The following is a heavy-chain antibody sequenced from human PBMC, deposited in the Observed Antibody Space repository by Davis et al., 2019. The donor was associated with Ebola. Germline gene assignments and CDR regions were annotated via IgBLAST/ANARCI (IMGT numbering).Heavy chain of an antibody. Sequence: GGSLRLSCAASGFTFSNYGMHWVRQAPGKGLQWVAFIRYDGSNKSYADSVKGRFTISRDNSKKTLYLQMNSLRAEDTAVYYCAKSGLSFGVVKYHYGMDVWGKGTTVTVSS. CDR3: AKSGLSFGVVKYHYGMDV. V-gene: IGHV3-30*02. J-gene: IGHJ6*04. CDR1: GFTFSNYG. D-gene: IGHD3-3*01. CDR2: IRYDGSNK.